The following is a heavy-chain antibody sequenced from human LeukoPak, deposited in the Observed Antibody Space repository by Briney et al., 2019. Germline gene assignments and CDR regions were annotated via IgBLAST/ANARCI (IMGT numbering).Heavy chain of an antibody. V-gene: IGHV4-59*08. J-gene: IGHJ4*02. CDR2: IYYSGST. Sequence: SETLSLTCTVSGGSISSYYWSWIRQPPGKGLEWIGYIYYSGSTNYNPSLKSRVTISVDTSKNQFSLKLSSVTAADTAVYYCARRHSSGWYDWDYWGQGTLGTVSS. CDR1: GGSISSYY. D-gene: IGHD6-19*01. CDR3: ARRHSSGWYDWDY.